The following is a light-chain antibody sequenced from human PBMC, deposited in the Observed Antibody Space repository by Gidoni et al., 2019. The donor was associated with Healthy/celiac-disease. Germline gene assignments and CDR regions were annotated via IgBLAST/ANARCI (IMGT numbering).Light chain of an antibody. V-gene: IGLV1-44*01. J-gene: IGLJ2*01. Sequence: QSVLTQPPSASAPPGQRVTISCSGSSSNIGSNTVNWYQQLPGTAPKLLIYSNNQRPSGVPDRFYGSKSGTSASLAISGLQSEDEADYYCAAWDDSLNGPVFGGGTKMTVL. CDR2: SNN. CDR1: SSNIGSNT. CDR3: AAWDDSLNGPV.